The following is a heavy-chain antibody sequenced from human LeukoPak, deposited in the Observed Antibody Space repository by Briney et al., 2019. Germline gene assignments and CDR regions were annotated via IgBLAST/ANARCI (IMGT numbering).Heavy chain of an antibody. CDR3: AKVVGTVVTN. V-gene: IGHV4-31*11. Sequence: PSETLSLTCAVSGDSISSGGNYWTWIRHYPGKGLEWIGYIYNSGSTYYNPSLQSRVTISGDTSKNQFSLKLSSETAADTAVFYCAKVVGTVVTNWGQGTLVTVSS. D-gene: IGHD4-23*01. CDR2: IYNSGST. CDR1: GDSISSGGNY. J-gene: IGHJ4*02.